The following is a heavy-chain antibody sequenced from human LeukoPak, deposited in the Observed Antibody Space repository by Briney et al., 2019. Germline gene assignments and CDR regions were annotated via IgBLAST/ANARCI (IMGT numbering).Heavy chain of an antibody. CDR1: GFTFSDHA. J-gene: IGHJ4*02. Sequence: GGSLRLSCVASGFTFSDHAMSWVRQAPGKGLQWVSGISGSGGSSHYADSVKAHFTISRDNSKNTLYLQMNSLRPEDTAIYYCAKWRHYSAGSCYSHYFDYWGQGALVTVSS. CDR3: AKWRHYSAGSCYSHYFDY. D-gene: IGHD2-15*01. V-gene: IGHV3-23*01. CDR2: ISGSGGSS.